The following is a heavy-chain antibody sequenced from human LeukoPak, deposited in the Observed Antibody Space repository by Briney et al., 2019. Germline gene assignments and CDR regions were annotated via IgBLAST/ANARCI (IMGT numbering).Heavy chain of an antibody. CDR3: ARGDGWATAYDY. D-gene: IGHD2-21*02. CDR2: IYYNGST. Sequence: NPSETLSLTCTVSGGSISSYYWSWIRQPPGKGLEWIGYIYYNGSTNYNPSLKSRVTISVDTSKNQFSLKLSSVTAADTAVYYCARGDGWATAYDYWGQGTLVTVFS. J-gene: IGHJ4*02. V-gene: IGHV4-59*01. CDR1: GGSISSYY.